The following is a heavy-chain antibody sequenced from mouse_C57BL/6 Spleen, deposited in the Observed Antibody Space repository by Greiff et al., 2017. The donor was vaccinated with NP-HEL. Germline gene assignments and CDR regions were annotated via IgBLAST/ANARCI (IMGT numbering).Heavy chain of an antibody. CDR2: ISSGGDYI. Sequence: EVKLQESGEGLVKPGGSLKLSCAASGFTFSSYAMSWVRQTPEKRLEWVAYISSGGDYIYYADTVKGRFNISRDNARNTLYLQMSSLKSEDTAMYYCTREGDYYDFDVWGTGTTVTVSS. CDR3: TREGDYYDFDV. J-gene: IGHJ1*03. CDR1: GFTFSSYA. D-gene: IGHD1-1*01. V-gene: IGHV5-9-1*02.